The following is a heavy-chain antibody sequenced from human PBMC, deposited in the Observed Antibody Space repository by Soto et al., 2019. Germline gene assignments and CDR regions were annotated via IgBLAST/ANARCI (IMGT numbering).Heavy chain of an antibody. V-gene: IGHV3-53*01. D-gene: IGHD1-26*01. Sequence: PGGSLRLSCAASGFTVSNNYLTWVRQAPGKGLEWVSFIYSSGSTYYADSVKGRFTISRDNSKNTVHLQMNNLRAEDTAVYYCVTLPLDYWGQGTLVTVSS. J-gene: IGHJ4*02. CDR3: VTLPLDY. CDR2: IYSSGST. CDR1: GFTVSNNY.